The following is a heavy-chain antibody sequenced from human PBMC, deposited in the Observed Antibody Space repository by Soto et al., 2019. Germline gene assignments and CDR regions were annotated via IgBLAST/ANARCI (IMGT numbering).Heavy chain of an antibody. CDR2: INHSGST. J-gene: IGHJ6*02. CDR1: GGSFSGYY. V-gene: IGHV4-34*01. Sequence: QVQLQQWGAGLLKHSETLSLTCAVYGGSFSGYYWSWIRQPPGKGLEWIGEINHSGSTNYNPSLKSRVTISVDTSKNQFSLKLSSVTAADTAVYYCARVRNGGMDVWGQGTTVTVSS. D-gene: IGHD1-1*01. CDR3: ARVRNGGMDV.